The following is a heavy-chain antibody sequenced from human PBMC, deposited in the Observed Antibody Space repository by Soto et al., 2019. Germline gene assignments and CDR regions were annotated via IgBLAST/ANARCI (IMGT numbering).Heavy chain of an antibody. CDR2: IRNVGGRI. Sequence: EVQLVQSGDGLVQRGGPLGLSWAASELPFTVLPIAWVPRFPGRDWEWFSAIRNVGGRIYYAPSVKGRVTISRDNSKNTSSLRMKNLRAEDTAMYYCVRDHYTMSDFWSAFSSDWGQGALVIVSS. J-gene: IGHJ4*02. CDR3: VRDHYTMSDFWSAFSSD. CDR1: ELPFTVLP. D-gene: IGHD3-3*01. V-gene: IGHV3-23*04.